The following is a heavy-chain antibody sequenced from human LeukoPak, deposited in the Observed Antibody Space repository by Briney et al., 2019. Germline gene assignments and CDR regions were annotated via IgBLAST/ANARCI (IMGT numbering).Heavy chain of an antibody. CDR3: ARNYYDSSGYYTVFDY. CDR1: GFTCSSYA. D-gene: IGHD3-22*01. V-gene: IGHV3-30*04. CDR2: ISYDGSNK. Sequence: GGSLRLSCAASGFTCSSYAMHWVRQAPGKGLEWVAVISYDGSNKYYADSVKGRFTISRDNSKNTLYLQMNSLRAEDTAVYYCARNYYDSSGYYTVFDYWGQGTLVAVSS. J-gene: IGHJ4*02.